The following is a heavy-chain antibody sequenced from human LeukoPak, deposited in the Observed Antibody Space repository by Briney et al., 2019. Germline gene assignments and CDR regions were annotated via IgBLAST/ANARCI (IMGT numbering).Heavy chain of an antibody. J-gene: IGHJ3*02. Sequence: GGSLRLSCAASGCTFSNACMNWVRQAPGKGREWVGHSKRKTDGGTTDYAAPVKGRFTISRDDSKNTLYLQMNSLKTEDTAVYYCTTGNYGAPRDDAFDIWGQGTMVTVSS. D-gene: IGHD4-17*01. CDR1: GCTFSNAC. CDR2: SKRKTDGGTT. CDR3: TTGNYGAPRDDAFDI. V-gene: IGHV3-15*01.